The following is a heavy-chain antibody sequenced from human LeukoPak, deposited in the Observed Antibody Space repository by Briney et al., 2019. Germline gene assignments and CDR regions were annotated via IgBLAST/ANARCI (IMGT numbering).Heavy chain of an antibody. V-gene: IGHV3-7*01. J-gene: IGHJ4*02. D-gene: IGHD6-19*01. CDR2: IKQDGSEK. CDR1: GFTFSSYW. Sequence: TGGSLRLSCAASGFTFSSYWMSWVRQAPAKGLEWVANIKQDGSEKYYVDSVKGRFTISRDNAKNSLYLQMNSLRAEDTAVYYCARAVPAQLIAVAGYYFDYWGQGTLVTVSS. CDR3: ARAVPAQLIAVAGYYFDY.